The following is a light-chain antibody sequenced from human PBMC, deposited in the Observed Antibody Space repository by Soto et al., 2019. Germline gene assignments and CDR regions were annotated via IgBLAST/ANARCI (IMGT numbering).Light chain of an antibody. V-gene: IGKV1-5*01. CDR3: QQYNSYPLT. Sequence: DIQMSQTSFTLSTSVGDRVTITCRASQSISSWLAWYQQKPGKAPKLLIYDASSLESGVPSRFSGSGSGTEFTLTISSLQPDDFATYYCQQYNSYPLTFGGGTKVNIK. CDR2: DAS. J-gene: IGKJ4*01. CDR1: QSISSW.